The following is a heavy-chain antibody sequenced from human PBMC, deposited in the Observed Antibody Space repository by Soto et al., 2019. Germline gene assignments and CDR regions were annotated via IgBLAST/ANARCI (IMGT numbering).Heavy chain of an antibody. J-gene: IGHJ4*02. D-gene: IGHD5-12*01. CDR3: AAGGGLPRYY. V-gene: IGHV4-30-2*01. CDR2: IYHSGST. Sequence: SEALSLTCTFSVGSVSSGGYSLSGLRQPPGKGLEWIGYIYHSGSTYYNPSLKSRVTISVDRSKNQFSLKLSSVTAADTAVYYCAAGGGLPRYYWGQGTLVTVSS. CDR1: VGSVSSGGYS.